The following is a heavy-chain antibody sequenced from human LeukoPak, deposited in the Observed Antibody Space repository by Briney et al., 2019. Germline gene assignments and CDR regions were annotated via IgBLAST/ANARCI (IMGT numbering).Heavy chain of an antibody. Sequence: GGSLRLSCAASGFTVSSNYMSWVRQAPGKGLEWVSVIYSGGSTYYADSVKGRFTISRDNSKNTVYLQMNSLRAEDTAVYYCARDDSSKPSDYWGQGNLVTVAS. D-gene: IGHD4-11*01. V-gene: IGHV3-53*01. J-gene: IGHJ4*02. CDR3: ARDDSSKPSDY. CDR2: IYSGGST. CDR1: GFTVSSNY.